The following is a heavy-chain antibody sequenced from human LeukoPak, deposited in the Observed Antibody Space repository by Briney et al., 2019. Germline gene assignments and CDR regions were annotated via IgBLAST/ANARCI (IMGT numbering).Heavy chain of an antibody. D-gene: IGHD4/OR15-4a*01. CDR3: SKGYGPTDY. J-gene: IGHJ4*02. CDR2: ISDRGDIT. CDR1: GFTFSSYA. Sequence: GGSLRLSCAASGFTFSSYAMSWVRQAPGRGLEWVSGISDRGDITFHADSVKGRFTISRDNSRDTLYLQMNSLRVEDTAVYYCSKGYGPTDYWGQGTLVTVSS. V-gene: IGHV3-23*01.